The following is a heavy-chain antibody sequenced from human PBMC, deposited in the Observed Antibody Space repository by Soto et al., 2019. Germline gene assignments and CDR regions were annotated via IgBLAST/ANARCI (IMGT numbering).Heavy chain of an antibody. Sequence: LSLTCTVSGASIRSSTYQWGWIRQPPGRGLEWIGSAYYSESTYYNPSLKSRVTISVDTSKNQFSLKVSSVTAADTAVYYCARHRNWKVGYWGQGTLVTVSS. J-gene: IGHJ4*02. CDR3: ARHRNWKVGY. CDR2: AYYSEST. CDR1: GASIRSSTYQ. V-gene: IGHV4-39*01. D-gene: IGHD1-1*01.